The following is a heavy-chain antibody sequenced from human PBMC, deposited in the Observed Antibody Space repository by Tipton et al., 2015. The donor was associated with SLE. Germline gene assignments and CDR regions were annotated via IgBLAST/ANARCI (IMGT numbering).Heavy chain of an antibody. CDR3: TGGRYYDFWSRI. J-gene: IGHJ3*02. CDR2: IRSKAYGGTT. D-gene: IGHD3-3*01. CDR1: GFTFSSYG. Sequence: RSLRLSCAASGFTFSSYGMHWVRQAPGKGLEWVGFIRSKAYGGTTEYAASVKGRFTISRDDSKSIAYLQMNSLKTEDTAVYYCTGGRYYDFWSRIWGQGTMVTVSS. V-gene: IGHV3-49*04.